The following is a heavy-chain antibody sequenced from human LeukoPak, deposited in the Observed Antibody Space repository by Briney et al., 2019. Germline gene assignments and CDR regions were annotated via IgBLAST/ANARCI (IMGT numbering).Heavy chain of an antibody. V-gene: IGHV3-23*01. CDR1: GFTLGSYA. CDR3: AKQGFGC. CDR2: ISGSADNT. Sequence: GGSLRLSCTASGFTLGSYAMSWVRQAPGEGLEWVSTISGSADNTNYAEAVKGRFTISRDNSKNTMYLQMNSLRAEDTAVYYCAKQGFGCWGQGTLVTVSS. J-gene: IGHJ4*02.